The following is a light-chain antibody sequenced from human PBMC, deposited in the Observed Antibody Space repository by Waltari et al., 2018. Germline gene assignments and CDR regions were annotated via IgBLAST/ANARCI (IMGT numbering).Light chain of an antibody. CDR2: DVS. J-gene: IGLJ2*01. CDR1: SSDVGGYNY. Sequence: QSALTQPASVSGSPGQSITISCTGTSSDVGGYNYVSWYQQHPGKAPKLMIYDVSKRPSGVSNRFSGSKSGNTASLTISGLQAEDEADYYCSSYISSSTLELFGGGTSPTIL. V-gene: IGLV2-14*03. CDR3: SSYISSSTLEL.